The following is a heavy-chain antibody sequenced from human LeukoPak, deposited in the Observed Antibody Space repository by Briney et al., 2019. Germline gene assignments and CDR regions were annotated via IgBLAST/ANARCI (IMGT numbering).Heavy chain of an antibody. V-gene: IGHV3-7*01. D-gene: IGHD3-16*01. CDR3: ARSMGVDM. J-gene: IGHJ3*02. CDR1: GFTFSNAW. CDR2: IKQDGSEK. Sequence: GGSLRLSCAASGFTFSNAWMSWVRQAPGKGLEWVANIKQDGSEKYYVDSVKGRFTISRDNAKNSLYLQMISLRAEDTAVYYCARSMGVDMWGQGTMVTVSS.